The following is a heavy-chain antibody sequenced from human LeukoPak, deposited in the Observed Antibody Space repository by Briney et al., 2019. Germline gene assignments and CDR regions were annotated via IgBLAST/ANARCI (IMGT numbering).Heavy chain of an antibody. CDR3: ATGLPGDYDYNCFDS. D-gene: IGHD5-12*01. Sequence: SETLSLTCTVSGGSISSNYWSWIRQPAGKGLEWIWRIHATGNTRSNPSLKSRITMSIDTSKNQFSLELSSVTAADTAVYFCATGLPGDYDYNCFDSWGQGTLVTVSS. J-gene: IGHJ4*02. V-gene: IGHV4-4*07. CDR1: GGSISSNY. CDR2: IHATGNT.